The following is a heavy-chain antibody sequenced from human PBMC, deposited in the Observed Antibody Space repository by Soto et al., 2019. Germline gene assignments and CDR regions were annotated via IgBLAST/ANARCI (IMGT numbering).Heavy chain of an antibody. D-gene: IGHD2-15*01. CDR1: GGTFSSYA. CDR3: ARGLIVVVVAATYYYYGMDV. J-gene: IGHJ6*02. V-gene: IGHV1-69*13. Sequence: ASVKVSCKASGGTFSSYAISWVRQAPGQGLEWMGGIIPIFGTANYAQKFQGRVTITADESTSTAYMELSSLRSEDTAVYYCARGLIVVVVAATYYYYGMDVWGQGTTVTVSS. CDR2: IIPIFGTA.